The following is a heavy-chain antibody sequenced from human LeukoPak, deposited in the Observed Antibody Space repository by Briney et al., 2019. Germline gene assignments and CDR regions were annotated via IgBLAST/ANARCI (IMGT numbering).Heavy chain of an antibody. Sequence: SGGSLRLSCAASGFTFSSYGMNWVRQAPGKGLEWVSAISGSGGSTYYADSVKGRFTISRDNSKNTLYLQMNSLRAEDTAVYYCAKEGGITIFGVVITRSKYYFDYWGQGTLVTVSS. V-gene: IGHV3-23*01. CDR3: AKEGGITIFGVVITRSKYYFDY. CDR1: GFTFSSYG. J-gene: IGHJ4*02. D-gene: IGHD3-3*01. CDR2: ISGSGGST.